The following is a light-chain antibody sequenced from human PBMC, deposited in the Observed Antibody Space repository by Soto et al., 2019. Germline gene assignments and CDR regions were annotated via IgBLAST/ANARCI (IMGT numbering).Light chain of an antibody. V-gene: IGKV1-17*01. Sequence: DIQMTQSPSSLSASVGDRVTITCRASQAFTDDLAWYQQKPGQAPKRLIYAASSLDSGIPSRFSGGRSGREFTLTISSLQDEALDPYYCLSYSTSPRSFGQGTRLAIK. CDR3: LSYSTSPRS. CDR2: AAS. J-gene: IGKJ2*03. CDR1: QAFTDD.